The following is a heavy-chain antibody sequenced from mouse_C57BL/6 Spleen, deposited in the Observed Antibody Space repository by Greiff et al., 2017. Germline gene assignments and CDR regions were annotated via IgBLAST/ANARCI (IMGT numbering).Heavy chain of an antibody. CDR1: GYTFTSYG. CDR2: IYPRSGNT. J-gene: IGHJ4*01. V-gene: IGHV1-81*01. D-gene: IGHD1-1*01. Sequence: VQLQQSGAELARPGASVKLSCKASGYTFTSYGISWVKQRTGQGLEWIGEIYPRSGNTYYNEKFKGKATLTADKSSSTAYMELRSLTSEASAVYFCARGGDYYYGSSYAMDYWGQGTSVTVSS. CDR3: ARGGDYYYGSSYAMDY.